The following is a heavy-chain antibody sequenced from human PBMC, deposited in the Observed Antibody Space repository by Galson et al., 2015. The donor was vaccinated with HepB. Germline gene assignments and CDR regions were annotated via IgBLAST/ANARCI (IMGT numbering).Heavy chain of an antibody. V-gene: IGHV3-30*18. J-gene: IGHJ4*02. CDR1: GFDFSTYS. CDR2: ISYNGNNQ. D-gene: IGHD1-1*01. CDR3: AKWNAVKGTSDF. Sequence: SLRLSCAASGFDFSTYSMHWVRQAPGKGLEWVALISYNGNNQYYADSVKGRFTISRDNSRSALYLQMNSLTTEDTAVYYCAKWNAVKGTSDFWGQGTLVIVSS.